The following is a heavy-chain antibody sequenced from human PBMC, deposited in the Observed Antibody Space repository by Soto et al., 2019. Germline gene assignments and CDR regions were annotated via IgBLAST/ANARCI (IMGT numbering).Heavy chain of an antibody. Sequence: EVQLVESGGGLVQPGGSLRLSCAASGFTVSSNYMSWVRQAPGKGLEWVSVIYSGGSTYYADSVKGRFTISRDNSKNTLYLQMNSLRAEDTAVYYCARDERHYCSSTSCYGGGRFDPWGQGTLVTVSS. V-gene: IGHV3-66*01. CDR2: IYSGGST. J-gene: IGHJ5*02. CDR1: GFTVSSNY. CDR3: ARDERHYCSSTSCYGGGRFDP. D-gene: IGHD2-2*01.